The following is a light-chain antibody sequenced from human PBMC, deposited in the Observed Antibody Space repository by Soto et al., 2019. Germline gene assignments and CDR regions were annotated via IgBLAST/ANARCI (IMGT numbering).Light chain of an antibody. CDR2: DVS. J-gene: IGKJ1*01. CDR1: QSVSSN. V-gene: IGKV3D-15*01. CDR3: HQYNNWWT. Sequence: EIVMTQSPATLSVSPGDRATFSCRASQSVSSNLAWYQQKPGQAPRLLIYDVSNRATGIPARFSGSGSGTEFTLTISSLQSEDFGVYYCHQYNNWWTFGQGTKVDNK.